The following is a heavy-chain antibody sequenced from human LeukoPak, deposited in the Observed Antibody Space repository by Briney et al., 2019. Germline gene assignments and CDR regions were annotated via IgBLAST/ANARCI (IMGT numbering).Heavy chain of an antibody. Sequence: SETLSLTCAVYGGSFSGYYWSWIRQPPGKGLEWLGEINHSGSTNYNPSLKSRVTISVDTSKSQFSLKLSSVTAADTAVYYCARGVYSGSYYYYGMDVWGQGTTVTVSS. V-gene: IGHV4-34*01. CDR3: ARGVYSGSYYYYGMDV. J-gene: IGHJ6*02. CDR2: INHSGST. CDR1: GGSFSGYY. D-gene: IGHD1-26*01.